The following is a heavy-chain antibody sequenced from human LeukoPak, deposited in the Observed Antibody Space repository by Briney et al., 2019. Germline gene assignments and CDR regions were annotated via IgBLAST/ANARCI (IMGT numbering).Heavy chain of an antibody. J-gene: IGHJ4*02. CDR3: AGSRQWLVLFDY. V-gene: IGHV3-66*02. CDR1: GFTVSSNY. Sequence: GGSLRLSCAASGFTVSSNYMSWVRQAPGKGLEWVSVIYSGGSTYYADSVKGRFTISRDNSKNTLYLQMNSLRAEDTAVYYCAGSRQWLVLFDYWGQGTLVTVSS. D-gene: IGHD6-19*01. CDR2: IYSGGST.